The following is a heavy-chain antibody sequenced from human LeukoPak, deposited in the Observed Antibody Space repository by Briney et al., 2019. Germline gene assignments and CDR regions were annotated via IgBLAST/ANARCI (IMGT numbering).Heavy chain of an antibody. V-gene: IGHV1-46*01. CDR2: INPSGGST. Sequence: ASVKVSFKASGYTFTSYYMHWVRQAPGQGLEWMGMINPSGGSTSYAQKFQGRVTMTRDTSTSTVYMELSSLRSEDTAVYYCAREGYYYDSSGYYPYWGQGTLVTVSS. CDR3: AREGYYYDSSGYYPY. J-gene: IGHJ4*02. CDR1: GYTFTSYY. D-gene: IGHD3-22*01.